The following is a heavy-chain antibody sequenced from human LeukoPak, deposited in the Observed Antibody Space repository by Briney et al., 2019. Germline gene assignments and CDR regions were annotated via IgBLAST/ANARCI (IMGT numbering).Heavy chain of an antibody. J-gene: IGHJ4*02. D-gene: IGHD4-11*01. CDR3: AKDAQRGFDYSNSLEK. V-gene: IGHV3-33*06. CDR2: IWNDGSSR. CDR1: GFTFSHFG. Sequence: GGSLILSCAASGFTFSHFGMHWVRQAPGKGLEWVAVIWNDGSSRYYADSVKGRFTVSRDNSQNTVYLQMNSLTPDGTGVYYCAKDAQRGFDYSNSLEKWGQGTLVIVSS.